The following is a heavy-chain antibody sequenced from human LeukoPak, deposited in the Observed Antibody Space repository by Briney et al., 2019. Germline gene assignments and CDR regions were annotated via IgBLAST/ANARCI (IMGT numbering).Heavy chain of an antibody. D-gene: IGHD4-17*01. CDR1: VGSIRSYY. J-gene: IGHJ5*02. CDR2: IYTSGST. Sequence: SETLSLTCTVSVGSIRSYYWSWIRQPAGKGLEWIGRIYTSGSTNYNPSLKSRVTMSVDTSKNQFSLKLSSVTAADTAVYYCARVAVGYGDYMANWFDPWGQGTLVTVSS. V-gene: IGHV4-4*07. CDR3: ARVAVGYGDYMANWFDP.